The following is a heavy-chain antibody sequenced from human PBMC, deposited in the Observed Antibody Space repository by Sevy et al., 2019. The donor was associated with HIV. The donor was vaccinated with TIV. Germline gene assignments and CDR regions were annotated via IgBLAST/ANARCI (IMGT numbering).Heavy chain of an antibody. CDR2: IQYDGSNK. J-gene: IGHJ4*02. CDR1: GFSFSSYG. CDR3: VKEGGGEGGDH. D-gene: IGHD2-21*01. Sequence: GGSLRLSCAASGFSFSSYGMHWVRQAPGKGLEWMSYIQYDGSNKDYADSVKGRFTISRDNSKNTLYRQMNSLRVEDTAVFHWVKEGGGEGGDHWGQGTLVTVSS. V-gene: IGHV3-30*02.